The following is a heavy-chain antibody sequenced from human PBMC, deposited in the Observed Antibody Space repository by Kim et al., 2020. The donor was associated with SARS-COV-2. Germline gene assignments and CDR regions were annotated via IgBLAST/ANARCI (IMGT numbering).Heavy chain of an antibody. CDR2: ISRTSGSI. J-gene: IGHJ6*02. CDR3: ARELEIWTMAVHIGVPTYYNGVDV. V-gene: IGHV3-48*02. D-gene: IGHD6-19*01. CDR1: GFNFNDYG. Sequence: GGSLRLSCVGFGFNFNDYGINWVRQAPGKGLEWISYISRTSGSIYYADSVKGRFTIARDKAEKSVFLQMNSLRDDDTAVYYCARELEIWTMAVHIGVPTYYNGVDVWGQGTTVTVSS.